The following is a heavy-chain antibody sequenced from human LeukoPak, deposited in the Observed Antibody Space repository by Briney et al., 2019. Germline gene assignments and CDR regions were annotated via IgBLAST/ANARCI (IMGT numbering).Heavy chain of an antibody. V-gene: IGHV4-39*07. CDR3: ASEPDSSGWFDP. J-gene: IGHJ5*02. Sequence: SETLSLTCTVSGGSISSYYWGWIRQPPGKGLEWIGSIYYSGSTYYNPSLKSRVTISVDTSKNQFSLKLSSMTAADTAVYYCASEPDSSGWFDPWGQGTLVTVSS. CDR2: IYYSGST. D-gene: IGHD6-19*01. CDR1: GGSISSYY.